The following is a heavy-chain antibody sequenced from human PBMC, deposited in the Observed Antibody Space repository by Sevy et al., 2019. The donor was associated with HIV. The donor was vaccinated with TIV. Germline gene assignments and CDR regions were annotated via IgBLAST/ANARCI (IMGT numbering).Heavy chain of an antibody. J-gene: IGHJ3*02. V-gene: IGHV3-21*01. CDR3: ARDSYYYGSGSYSDDAFDI. CDR1: GFTFSSYS. CDR2: ISSSSSYI. D-gene: IGHD3-10*01. Sequence: GESLKISCAASGFTFSSYSMNWVRQPPGKGLEWVSSISSSSSYIYYADSVKGRFTISRDNAKNSLYLQMNSLRAEDTAVYYCARDSYYYGSGSYSDDAFDIWGQGTMVTVSS.